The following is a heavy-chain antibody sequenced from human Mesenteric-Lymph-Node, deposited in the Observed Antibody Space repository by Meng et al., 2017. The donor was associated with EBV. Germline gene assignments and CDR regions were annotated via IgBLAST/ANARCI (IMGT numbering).Heavy chain of an antibody. CDR1: GGSFSDYF. D-gene: IGHD3-10*01. J-gene: IGHJ4*02. V-gene: IGHV4-34*01. CDR3: ARPRIRYGSGSYYY. Sequence: QVQLQQSGAGLLKPSESLSLTCAVHGGSFSDYFWTWIRQAPGKGLEWVGEINHSGSTKYNPSLKSRVTISVDTSKNQISLNLNSVTAADTAVYYCARPRIRYGSGSYYYWGQGTLVTVSS. CDR2: INHSGST.